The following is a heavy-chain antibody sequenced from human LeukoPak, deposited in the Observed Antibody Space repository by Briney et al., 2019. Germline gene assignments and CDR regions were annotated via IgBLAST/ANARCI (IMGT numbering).Heavy chain of an antibody. CDR1: GGTFSSYA. J-gene: IGHJ4*02. CDR2: IIPIFGTA. D-gene: IGHD5-24*01. CDR3: ARGPEMATITPYYFDH. Sequence: SVKVSCKASGGTFSSYAISWVRQAPGQGLEWMGGIIPIFGTANYAQKFQGRVTITADESTSTAYMELSSLRSEDTAVYYCARGPEMATITPYYFDHWGQGTLVTVSS. V-gene: IGHV1-69*13.